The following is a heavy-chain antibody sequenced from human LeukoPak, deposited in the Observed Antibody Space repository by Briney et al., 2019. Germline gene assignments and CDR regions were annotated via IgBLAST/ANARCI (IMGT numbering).Heavy chain of an antibody. Sequence: PGGSLRLSCAASGFTFSSYAMTWVRQAPGKGLEWVSVIGDSGGSTYYADSVKGRFTISRDNSKNTLYLQMNSLRAEDTAVYYCAISYDFWKALEYWGQGTLVTVSS. CDR2: IGDSGGST. V-gene: IGHV3-23*01. CDR1: GFTFSSYA. J-gene: IGHJ4*02. D-gene: IGHD3-3*01. CDR3: AISYDFWKALEY.